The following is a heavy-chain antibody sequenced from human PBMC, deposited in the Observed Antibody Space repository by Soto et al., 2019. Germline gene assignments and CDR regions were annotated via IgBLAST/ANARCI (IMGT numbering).Heavy chain of an antibody. Sequence: PGGSLRLSCAASGFTFSSYAMSWVRQAPGKGLEWVSAISGSGGSTYYADSVKGRFTISRDNSKNTLYLQMNSLRAEDTAVYYCARDRVLAVAGTTPSYWGQGTLVTVSS. CDR3: ARDRVLAVAGTTPSY. CDR1: GFTFSSYA. V-gene: IGHV3-23*01. CDR2: ISGSGGST. D-gene: IGHD6-19*01. J-gene: IGHJ4*02.